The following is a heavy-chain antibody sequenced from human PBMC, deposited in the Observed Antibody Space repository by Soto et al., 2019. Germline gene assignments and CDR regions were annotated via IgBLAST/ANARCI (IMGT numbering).Heavy chain of an antibody. D-gene: IGHD2-2*01. V-gene: IGHV5-51*04. CDR1: GYSFTSYW. CDR2: IYPGDSDT. Sequence: GESLKISCKGSGYSFTSYWIGWVRQMPGKGLEWMGIIYPGDSDTRYSPSFQGQVTISADKPISTAYLQWSSLEASDTTMYYCAGSTLYCCRTSCYDAFDIWGQGTMVTVSS. CDR3: AGSTLYCCRTSCYDAFDI. J-gene: IGHJ3*02.